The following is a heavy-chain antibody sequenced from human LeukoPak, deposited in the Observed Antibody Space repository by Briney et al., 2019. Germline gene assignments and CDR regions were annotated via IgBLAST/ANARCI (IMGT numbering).Heavy chain of an antibody. CDR1: GFTFSNYA. Sequence: GGSLRLSCAVSGFTFSNYAMSSVRQTPARGLEWVSSINEVGDDTNYVDSVRGRFTVSRDNSKNTLYLQLNSLRAEDTALYYCSKRGPNTGWHFFDHWGPGTLVTVS. CDR2: INEVGDDT. CDR3: SKRGPNTGWHFFDH. D-gene: IGHD6-19*01. J-gene: IGHJ5*02. V-gene: IGHV3-23*01.